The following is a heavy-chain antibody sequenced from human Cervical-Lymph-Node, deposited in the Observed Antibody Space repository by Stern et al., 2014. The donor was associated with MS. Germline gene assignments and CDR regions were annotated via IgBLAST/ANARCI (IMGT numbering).Heavy chain of an antibody. D-gene: IGHD3-16*01. Sequence: VPLVQSGGGLVQPGGSLRLSCAAAGFNFSSYWMHWVRQFPEKGLFWVSQINRDGSDTSYADSVKGRFSISRDNIRNMLYLRMTSLRAEDTAVYYCARGVGDYWGQGARVTVSS. J-gene: IGHJ4*02. V-gene: IGHV3-74*02. CDR3: ARGVGDY. CDR1: GFNFSSYW. CDR2: INRDGSDT.